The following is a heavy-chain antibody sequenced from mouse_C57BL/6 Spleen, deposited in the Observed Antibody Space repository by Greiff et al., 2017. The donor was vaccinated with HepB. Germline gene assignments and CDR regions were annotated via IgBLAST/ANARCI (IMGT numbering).Heavy chain of an antibody. CDR2: ISSGSSTI. Sequence: EVQVVESGGGLVKPGGSLKLSCAASGFTFSDYGMHWVRPAPEKGLEWVAYISSGSSTIYYADTVKGRFTISRDHSKNTLVLQMTSLRSEDTAMYYCAPIYYYGSSPAWFAYWGQGTMVTVSA. V-gene: IGHV5-17*01. CDR3: APIYYYGSSPAWFAY. CDR1: GFTFSDYG. J-gene: IGHJ3*01. D-gene: IGHD1-1*01.